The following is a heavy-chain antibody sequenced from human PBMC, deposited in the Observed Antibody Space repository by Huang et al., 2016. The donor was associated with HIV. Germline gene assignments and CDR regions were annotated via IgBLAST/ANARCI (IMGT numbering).Heavy chain of an antibody. D-gene: IGHD5-18*01. Sequence: QLQLQESGSGLVKPSQTLSLTCAVSGASLSSGGYSWSWIRQPPGKGLEWIGYIYHSGSTYYNPSLKSRVSISVDMAKNQVSLKLSSVTAADTAVYYCARVSGYSYALFDYWGQGTLVTVSS. J-gene: IGHJ4*02. CDR2: IYHSGST. CDR3: ARVSGYSYALFDY. V-gene: IGHV4-30-2*01. CDR1: GASLSSGGYS.